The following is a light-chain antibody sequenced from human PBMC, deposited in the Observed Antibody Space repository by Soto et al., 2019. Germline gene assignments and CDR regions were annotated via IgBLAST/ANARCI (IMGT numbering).Light chain of an antibody. V-gene: IGLV2-8*01. CDR2: EVT. CDR3: GSKAGSNKHVV. Sequence: QSALTQPPSASGSPGQSVTISCAGSSSDIGASNSVSWYRQHPGKAPKLLISEVTKRPSGVPDRFSGSKSGNTASLTVSGLQADDEADYYCGSKAGSNKHVVFGGGTKLTVL. CDR1: SSDIGASNS. J-gene: IGLJ2*01.